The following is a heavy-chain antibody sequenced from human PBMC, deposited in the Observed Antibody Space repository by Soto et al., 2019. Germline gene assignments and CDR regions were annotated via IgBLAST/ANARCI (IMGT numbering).Heavy chain of an antibody. D-gene: IGHD2-15*01. J-gene: IGHJ5*02. CDR1: GFTISSYG. Sequence: QVQLVESGGGVVQPGRSLRLSCAASGFTISSYGMHWVRQAPGKGLEWVAVISYDGSNKYYADSVKGRFTISRDNSKNTLYLQMNSLRAEDTAVYYCAKGYGGSSKGWFDPWGQGTLVTVSS. CDR2: ISYDGSNK. CDR3: AKGYGGSSKGWFDP. V-gene: IGHV3-30*18.